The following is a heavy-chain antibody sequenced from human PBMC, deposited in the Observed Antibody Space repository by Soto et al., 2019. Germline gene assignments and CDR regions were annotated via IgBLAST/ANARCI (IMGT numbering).Heavy chain of an antibody. CDR1: GGSFGGYY. CDR3: ARVKYSSSWYGWLDP. Sequence: PSETLSLTCAVYGGSFGGYYWSWIRQPPGKGLEWIGEINDSGITNYNPSLTSRVTISVDTSKNQFSLNLSSVTAADKAVYYCARVKYSSSWYGWLDPWGQGTLVTVSS. CDR2: INDSGIT. J-gene: IGHJ5*02. D-gene: IGHD6-13*01. V-gene: IGHV4-34*01.